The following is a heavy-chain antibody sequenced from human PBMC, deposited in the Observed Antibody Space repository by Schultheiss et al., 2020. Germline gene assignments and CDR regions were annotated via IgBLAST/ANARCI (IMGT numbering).Heavy chain of an antibody. D-gene: IGHD5-12*01. CDR3: AKQPDIVATMEYFDY. J-gene: IGHJ4*02. CDR2: ISGSGGST. CDR1: GFTFSSYA. Sequence: GESLKISCAASGFTFSSYAMSWVRQAPGKGLEWVSAISGSGGSTYYADSVKGRFTISRDNSKNTLYLQMNSLRAEDTAVYYCAKQPDIVATMEYFDYWGQGTLGTVAS. V-gene: IGHV3-23*01.